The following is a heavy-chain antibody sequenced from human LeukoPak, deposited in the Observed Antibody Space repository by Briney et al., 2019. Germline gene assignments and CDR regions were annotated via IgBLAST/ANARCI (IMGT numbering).Heavy chain of an antibody. V-gene: IGHV1-8*03. CDR2: MNPNSGNT. Sequence: ASVKVSCKASGYTFTSYDINWVRQATGQGLEWMGWMNPNSGNTGYAQKFQGRVTITRNTSISTAYMELSSLRSEDTAVYYCARGRLYRSGSYYNFDYWGQGTLVTVSS. J-gene: IGHJ4*02. CDR3: ARGRLYRSGSYYNFDY. CDR1: GYTFTSYD. D-gene: IGHD3-10*01.